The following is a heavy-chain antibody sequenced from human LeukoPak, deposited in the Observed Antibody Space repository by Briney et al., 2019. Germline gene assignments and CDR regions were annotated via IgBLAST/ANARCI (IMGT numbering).Heavy chain of an antibody. CDR2: IRSKANSYAT. V-gene: IGHV3-73*01. Sequence: GGSLRLFCAASGLTFSGSAMHWVRQASGKGLEWVGRIRSKANSYATAYAASVKGRFTISRDDSKNTAYLQMNSLKTEDTAVYYCTTAYGSVDHGGQGTRVTV. CDR3: TTAYGSVDH. CDR1: GLTFSGSA. J-gene: IGHJ4*02. D-gene: IGHD3-10*01.